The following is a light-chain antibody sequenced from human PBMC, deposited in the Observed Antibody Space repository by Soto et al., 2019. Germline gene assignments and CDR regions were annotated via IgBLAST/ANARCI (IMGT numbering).Light chain of an antibody. Sequence: EVVLTQSPGTLSLSPGERATLSCRASQSVSSNYLAWYQQKPGQAPRLLIYGASSRATGIPDRFSGSGSGTDFPLTISRLEPEDFAVYYCQQYGTSPLTFGGGTKVDIK. CDR2: GAS. V-gene: IGKV3-20*01. J-gene: IGKJ4*01. CDR3: QQYGTSPLT. CDR1: QSVSSNY.